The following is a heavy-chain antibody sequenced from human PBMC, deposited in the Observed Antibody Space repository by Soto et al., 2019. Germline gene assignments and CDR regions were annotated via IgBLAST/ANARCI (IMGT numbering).Heavy chain of an antibody. CDR3: GIDLWGSYGMDV. J-gene: IGHJ6*02. D-gene: IGHD3-16*01. CDR2: IYSGGSK. CDR1: GFTVSSNY. Sequence: EVQLVETGGGLIQPGGSLRLSCAASGFTVSSNYMSWVRQAPGKGLEWVSVIYSGGSKYYADFVKGRFTISRDNSKNTLYHQMNSLRAEDAAVYYCGIDLWGSYGMDVGGGGSTVTVS. V-gene: IGHV3-53*02.